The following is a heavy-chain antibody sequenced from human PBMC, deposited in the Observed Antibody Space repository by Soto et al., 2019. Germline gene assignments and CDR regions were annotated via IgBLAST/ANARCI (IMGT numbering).Heavy chain of an antibody. J-gene: IGHJ4*02. Sequence: WGSLRLSCQASGFNFYNYGMHWFRQSAGKGLEWVAVITYDGSFQYYADSVKGRFTISRDNSKNTLSLHLNTLKPEDTAVYHCAKDRVGGTFYTPLAFWGQGTLVTVSS. D-gene: IGHD1-7*01. CDR2: ITYDGSFQ. V-gene: IGHV3-30*18. CDR3: AKDRVGGTFYTPLAF. CDR1: GFNFYNYG.